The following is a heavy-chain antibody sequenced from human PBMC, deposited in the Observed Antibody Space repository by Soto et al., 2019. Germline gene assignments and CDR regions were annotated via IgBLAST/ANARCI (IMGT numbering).Heavy chain of an antibody. CDR1: GFTFSSYS. CDR3: ARDWGDLKLGNFDY. J-gene: IGHJ4*02. D-gene: IGHD7-27*01. Sequence: GSLRLSCAASGFTFSSYSMNWVRQAPGKGLEWVSSISSSSSYIYYADSVKGRFTISRDNAKNSLYLQMNSLRAEDTAVYYCARDWGDLKLGNFDYWGQGTLVTVSS. CDR2: ISSSSSYI. V-gene: IGHV3-21*01.